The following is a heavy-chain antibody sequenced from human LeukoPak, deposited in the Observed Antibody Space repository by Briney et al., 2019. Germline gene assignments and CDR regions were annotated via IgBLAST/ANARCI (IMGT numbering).Heavy chain of an antibody. CDR1: GYTFTSYD. V-gene: IGHV1-8*01. CDR3: ARLSETAAYYYTTGYYYLGY. D-gene: IGHD3-3*01. J-gene: IGHJ4*02. Sequence: ASVKVSCKASGYTFTSYDINWVRQATGQGLEWMGWMNPNSGNTGYAQKFQGRVTMTRNTSISTAYMELSSLRSEDTAVYYCARLSETAAYYYTTGYYYLGYWGQGTLVTVDS. CDR2: MNPNSGNT.